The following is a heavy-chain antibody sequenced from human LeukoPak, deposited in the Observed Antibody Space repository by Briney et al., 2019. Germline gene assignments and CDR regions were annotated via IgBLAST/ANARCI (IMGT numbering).Heavy chain of an antibody. Sequence: GGSLRLSCAASGFTFSSYSMNWVRQAPGKGLEWVSSISSSSSYIYYADSVKGRFTISRDNAKNSLYLQMNSLRAEDTAVYYCARGPRDSYQLPPYYYYYGMYVWGKGTTVTVSS. V-gene: IGHV3-21*01. J-gene: IGHJ6*04. CDR3: ARGPRDSYQLPPYYYYYGMYV. D-gene: IGHD2-2*01. CDR2: ISSSSSYI. CDR1: GFTFSSYS.